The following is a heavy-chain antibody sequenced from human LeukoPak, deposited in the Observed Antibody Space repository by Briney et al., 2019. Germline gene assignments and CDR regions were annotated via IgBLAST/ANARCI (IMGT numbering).Heavy chain of an antibody. CDR2: IKSDGSST. D-gene: IGHD3-22*01. V-gene: IGHV3-74*01. Sequence: QAGGSLRLSCAASGFPFSSYRMHWVRQAPGKGLVWVSRIKSDGSSTTYADSVKGRFTISRDNAKNTLYPQMSSLRAEDTAMYYCARDDLYYDTGDYYYASYFQHWGQGTLVTVSS. J-gene: IGHJ1*01. CDR3: ARDDLYYDTGDYYYASYFQH. CDR1: GFPFSSYR.